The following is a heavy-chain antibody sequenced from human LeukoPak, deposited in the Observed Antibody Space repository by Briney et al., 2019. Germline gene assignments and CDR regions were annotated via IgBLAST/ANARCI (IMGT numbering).Heavy chain of an antibody. CDR1: RFTFSSYA. Sequence: GGSLRLSCVASRFTFSSYAMSWVREPPGNGLKWVSSLGGINGYTYYADSVKGRFSISRDNSKNTLYLQMNSLRAEATALYYCAKVPSGCYACDFDYWGRGTLVTVSS. V-gene: IGHV3-23*01. J-gene: IGHJ4*02. D-gene: IGHD2-2*01. CDR3: AKVPSGCYACDFDY. CDR2: LGGINGYT.